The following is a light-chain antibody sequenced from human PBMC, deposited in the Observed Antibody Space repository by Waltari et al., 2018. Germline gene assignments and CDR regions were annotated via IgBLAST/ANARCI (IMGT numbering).Light chain of an antibody. Sequence: DIVLTQSPDTLSLSPGERATLPCRASQTVNSNYLAWYQQKPGQAPRLVIYGASSRATGIPDRFSGSGSGTDFTLTISRLDPEDFAVYYCQQYDTSSCTFGQGTNLEIK. CDR3: QQYDTSSCT. CDR2: GAS. CDR1: QTVNSNY. V-gene: IGKV3-20*01. J-gene: IGKJ2*02.